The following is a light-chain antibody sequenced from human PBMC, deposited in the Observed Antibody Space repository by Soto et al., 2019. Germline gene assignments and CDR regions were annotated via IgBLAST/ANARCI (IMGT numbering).Light chain of an antibody. CDR3: MQALQTPLT. CDR1: QSLLHSNGYNY. Sequence: DIVMTQSPLSLAVTPGEPASISCRSSQSLLHSNGYNYFDWYLQKPGQSPQLLIYLGSNRAPGVPDRFNGSGSGTDFTLKISRVEAEDVGVYYCMQALQTPLTFGGGTKMEIK. J-gene: IGKJ4*01. V-gene: IGKV2-28*01. CDR2: LGS.